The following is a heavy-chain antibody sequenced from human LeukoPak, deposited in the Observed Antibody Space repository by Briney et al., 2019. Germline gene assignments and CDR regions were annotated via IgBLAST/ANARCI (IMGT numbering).Heavy chain of an antibody. CDR1: GGSISSYY. CDR2: IYYSRST. J-gene: IGHJ4*02. V-gene: IGHV4-59*08. Sequence: PSETLSLTCTVSGGSISSYYWSWIRQPPGKGLEWIGYIYYSRSTNYNPSLKSRVTISVDTSKNQFSLKLSSVTAADTAVYYCARRKPGYSSGWYFDYWGQGTLVTVSS. D-gene: IGHD6-19*01. CDR3: ARRKPGYSSGWYFDY.